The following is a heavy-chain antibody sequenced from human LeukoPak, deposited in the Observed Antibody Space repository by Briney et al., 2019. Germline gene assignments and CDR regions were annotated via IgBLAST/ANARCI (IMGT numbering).Heavy chain of an antibody. J-gene: IGHJ4*02. CDR1: GFTFSSYG. CDR2: IGSSGSTI. D-gene: IGHD4-11*01. CDR3: ARSDYPFDY. Sequence: GGSLRLSCAASGFTFSSYGMSWVRQAPGKGLEWVSNIGSSGSTINYADSVKGRFSISRDNAKNSLYLQMNSLRAEDTAVYYCARSDYPFDYWGQGTLVTVSS. V-gene: IGHV3-48*04.